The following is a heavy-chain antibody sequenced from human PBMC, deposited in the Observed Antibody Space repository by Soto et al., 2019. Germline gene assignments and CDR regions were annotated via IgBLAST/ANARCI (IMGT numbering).Heavy chain of an antibody. CDR2: IYYSGRS. D-gene: IGHD4-17*01. CDR3: AGPRTTVVTQAYFDY. V-gene: IGHV4-39*01. CDR1: GGSITNRSYY. Sequence: SETLSPTCTVSGGSITNRSYYCGWIRQPPGKWLEWIGGIYYSGRSYCNPFHMSRVTMSVDTYKNQFSLTLTSVTAANAAVYYCAGPRTTVVTQAYFDYWGQGTLVTVSS. J-gene: IGHJ4*02.